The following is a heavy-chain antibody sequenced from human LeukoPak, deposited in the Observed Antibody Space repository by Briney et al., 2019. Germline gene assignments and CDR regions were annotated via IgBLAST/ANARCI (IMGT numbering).Heavy chain of an antibody. CDR2: ISSSSSYI. CDR3: ARDETYYYDSSGYYHRAFDI. CDR1: GFTFSSYS. J-gene: IGHJ3*02. D-gene: IGHD3-22*01. V-gene: IGHV3-21*01. Sequence: GGSLRLSCAASGFTFSSYSMNWVRQAPGKGLEWVSPISSSSSYIYYADSVKGRFTISRDNAKNSLYLQMNSLRAEDTAVYYCARDETYYYDSSGYYHRAFDIWGQGTMVTVSS.